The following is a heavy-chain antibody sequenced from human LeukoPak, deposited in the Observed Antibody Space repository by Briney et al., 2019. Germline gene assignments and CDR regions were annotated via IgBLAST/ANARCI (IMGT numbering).Heavy chain of an antibody. J-gene: IGHJ5*02. CDR3: ARQQLPNWFDP. V-gene: IGHV4-59*08. CDR2: IYYSGST. CDR1: GGSLTNYY. D-gene: IGHD5-18*01. Sequence: SETLSLTCNVSGGSLTNYYWSWIRQPPGKGLEWIGYIYYSGSTNYNPSLKSRVTISVDTSRNQFSLKVKSVTAADTAVYYCARQQLPNWFDPWGQGTLVTISS.